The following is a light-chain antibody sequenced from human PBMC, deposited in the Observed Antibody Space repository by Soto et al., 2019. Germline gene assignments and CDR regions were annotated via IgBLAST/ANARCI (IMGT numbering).Light chain of an antibody. Sequence: DIQMTQSPSTLSASVGDRVTITCRASQSISSWLAWYQQKPGKAPKLLIYKASSLESGVPSRFSGSGSGTEFTLTISSLQPDDFATYYCQQYNSYSLALTFGGGTKVDIK. CDR3: QQYNSYSLALT. V-gene: IGKV1-5*03. J-gene: IGKJ4*01. CDR2: KAS. CDR1: QSISSW.